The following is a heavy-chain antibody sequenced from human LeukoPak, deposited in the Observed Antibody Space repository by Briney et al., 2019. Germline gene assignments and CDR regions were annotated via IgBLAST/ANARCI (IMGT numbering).Heavy chain of an antibody. CDR1: GYSISSGYY. D-gene: IGHD3-10*01. CDR2: IYHSGST. Sequence: SETLSLTCTVSGYSISSGYYWGWIRQPPGKGLEWIGSIYHSGSTYYNPSLKSRVTISVDKSKNQFSLKLSSVTAADTAVYYCARGRVTMVRGDDRPLDYWGQGTLVTVSS. V-gene: IGHV4-38-2*02. CDR3: ARGRVTMVRGDDRPLDY. J-gene: IGHJ4*02.